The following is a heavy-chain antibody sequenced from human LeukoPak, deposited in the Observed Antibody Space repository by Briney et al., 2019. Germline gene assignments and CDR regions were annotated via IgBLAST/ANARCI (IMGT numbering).Heavy chain of an antibody. CDR3: ARLPLHSDY. J-gene: IGHJ4*02. V-gene: IGHV4-38-2*01. D-gene: IGHD2-21*02. CDR1: GYSISSGYY. Sequence: PSETLSLTCAVSGYSISSGYYWGWIRQPPGKGLGWSGSIYHSGSTHYNPAPQSRVTISIDTSKTQFSLKLRSTTLAHRASAFVARLPLHSDYWGQGTLATVPS. CDR2: IYHSGST.